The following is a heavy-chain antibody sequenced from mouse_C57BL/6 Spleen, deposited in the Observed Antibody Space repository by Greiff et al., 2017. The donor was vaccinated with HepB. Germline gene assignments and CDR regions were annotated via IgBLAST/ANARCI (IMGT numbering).Heavy chain of an antibody. CDR1: GFTFSSYG. CDR3: AIMARTIN. Sequence: EVKLVESGGGLVQPGGSLKLSCAASGFTFSSYGMSWVRQTPDKRLELVATINSNGGSTYYPDSVKGRFTISSDNAKNTLDLQMGSLKAEDTAMYYCAIMARTINWGQGTTLTVSS. V-gene: IGHV5-6-3*01. J-gene: IGHJ2*01. CDR2: INSNGGST.